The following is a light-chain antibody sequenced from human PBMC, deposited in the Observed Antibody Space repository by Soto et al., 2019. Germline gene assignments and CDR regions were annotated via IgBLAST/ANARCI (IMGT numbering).Light chain of an antibody. V-gene: IGKV2-24*01. J-gene: IGKJ4*01. Sequence: DIVMTQTPLSSPVILGQPASISFRSSQRLVHSDGNTFLSCLQQRPGQPARLLIYKVSKRFSGVPDRCSGRGAGTDFTLKSRRVEAEDVGVYDCTQVTQFLTFGGGTKVDIK. CDR2: KVS. CDR3: TQVTQFLT. CDR1: QRLVHSDGNTF.